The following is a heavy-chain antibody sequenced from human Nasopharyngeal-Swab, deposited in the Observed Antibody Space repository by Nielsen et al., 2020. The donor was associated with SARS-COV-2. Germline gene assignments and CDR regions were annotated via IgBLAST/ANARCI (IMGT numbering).Heavy chain of an antibody. Sequence: SVTVSCKASGGTFSSYAISWVRQAPGQGLEGMGGIIPIFGTANYAQKFQGRVTITADESTSTAYMELSSLRSEDPAVYYCARNPGYYDFWSGYPNWFDPWGQGTLVTVSS. V-gene: IGHV1-69*13. CDR1: GGTFSSYA. CDR2: IIPIFGTA. J-gene: IGHJ5*02. D-gene: IGHD3-3*01. CDR3: ARNPGYYDFWSGYPNWFDP.